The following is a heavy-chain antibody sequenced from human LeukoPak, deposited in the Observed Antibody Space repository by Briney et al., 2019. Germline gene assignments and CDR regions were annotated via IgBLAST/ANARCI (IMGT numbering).Heavy chain of an antibody. V-gene: IGHV4-59*01. D-gene: IGHD5-18*01. CDR3: ARSRSGYSYDHAAFDI. CDR1: GGSISSYY. J-gene: IGHJ3*02. CDR2: IDYRGST. Sequence: SETLSLTCTVSGGSISSYYWSWIRQPPGKGLEWIAYIDYRGSTTYNPSLKSRVTISVDASRNQFSLKLSSVTAADTAVYYCARSRSGYSYDHAAFDIWGQGTMVTVSS.